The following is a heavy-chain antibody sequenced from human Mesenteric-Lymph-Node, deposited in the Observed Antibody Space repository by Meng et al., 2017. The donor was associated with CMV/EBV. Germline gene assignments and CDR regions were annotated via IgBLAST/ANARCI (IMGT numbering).Heavy chain of an antibody. V-gene: IGHV4-31*03. CDR1: GFSISSGGYY. J-gene: IGHJ6*02. Sequence: SETLSLTCTVSGFSISSGGYYWSWIRQHPGKGLEWIGYIYYSGSTNYNPSLKSRVTISVDTSKNQFSLKLSSVTAADTAVYYCARVGYCSSTSCQEGMDVWGQGTTVTVSS. D-gene: IGHD2-2*03. CDR3: ARVGYCSSTSCQEGMDV. CDR2: IYYSGST.